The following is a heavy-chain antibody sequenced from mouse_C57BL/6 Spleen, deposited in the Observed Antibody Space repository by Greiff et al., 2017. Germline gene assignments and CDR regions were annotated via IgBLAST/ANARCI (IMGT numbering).Heavy chain of an antibody. D-gene: IGHD2-3*01. J-gene: IGHJ2*01. CDR3: ARRRNYDGYFDY. CDR2: IDPSDSET. CDR1: GYTFTSYW. Sequence: QVQLQQPGAELVRPGSSVKLSCKASGYTFTSYWMHWVKQRPIQGLEWIGNIDPSDSETHYNQKFKDKATLTVDKSSSTAYMQLSSLTSEDSAVYYCARRRNYDGYFDYWGQGTTLTVSS. V-gene: IGHV1-52*01.